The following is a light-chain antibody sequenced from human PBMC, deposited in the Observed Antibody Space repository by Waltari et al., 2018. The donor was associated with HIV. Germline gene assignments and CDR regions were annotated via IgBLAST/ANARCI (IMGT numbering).Light chain of an antibody. J-gene: IGKJ1*01. CDR3: QQYDVSRT. CDR2: NVS. V-gene: IGKV3-20*01. CDR1: QSVSSRY. Sequence: EIVLTQSPATLSLSPGERATLSCRASQSVSSRYLAWYQQKPGQAPRLVIYNVSKRATGIPDRFTGSGSGTDFTLTINSLEPEDVAVYFCQQYDVSRTFGQGTKVEVK.